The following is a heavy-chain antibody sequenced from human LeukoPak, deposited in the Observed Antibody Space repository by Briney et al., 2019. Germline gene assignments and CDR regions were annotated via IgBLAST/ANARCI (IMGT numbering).Heavy chain of an antibody. CDR3: ARGPPPRIVGVPRTAFDI. D-gene: IGHD3-22*01. CDR1: GGSLSSYY. J-gene: IGHJ3*02. Sequence: PSETLSLTCTVSGGSLSSYYWSWIRHPPGKGLECIWYIYYSGSTNYNPSLKSRVTISVDTSKNQFSLKLSSVTAADTAVYYCARGPPPRIVGVPRTAFDISGQGTMVTVSS. CDR2: IYYSGST. V-gene: IGHV4-59*01.